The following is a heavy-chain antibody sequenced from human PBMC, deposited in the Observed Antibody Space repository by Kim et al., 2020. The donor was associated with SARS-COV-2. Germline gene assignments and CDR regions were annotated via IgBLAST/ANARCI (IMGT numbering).Heavy chain of an antibody. CDR3: AREDVVPDHYYDMDV. Sequence: GGSLRLSCAASGFTFTSYGMHWVRQAPGKGLEWVALISYDASNKYYADSVKGRFTISRDNSKNTLFLQMNSLRAEDTAVYYCAREDVVPDHYYDMDVWGQGTTVTVSS. CDR1: GFTFTSYG. J-gene: IGHJ6*02. V-gene: IGHV3-33*05. CDR2: ISYDASNK. D-gene: IGHD2-2*01.